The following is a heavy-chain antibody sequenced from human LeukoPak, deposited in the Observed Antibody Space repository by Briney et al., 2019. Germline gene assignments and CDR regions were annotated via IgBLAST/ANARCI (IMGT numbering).Heavy chain of an antibody. V-gene: IGHV4-34*01. Sequence: SETLSLTCAVYGGSFSGYYWSWIRQPPGKGLEWIGEINHSGSTNYNPSLKSRVTISVDTSKNQFSLKLSSVTAADTAVYYCAREVAWYCSSTSCPGGPDYWGQGTLVTVSS. D-gene: IGHD2-2*01. CDR3: AREVAWYCSSTSCPGGPDY. J-gene: IGHJ4*02. CDR2: INHSGST. CDR1: GGSFSGYY.